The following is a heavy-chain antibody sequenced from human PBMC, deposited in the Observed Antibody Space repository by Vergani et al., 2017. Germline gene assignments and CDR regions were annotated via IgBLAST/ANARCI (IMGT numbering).Heavy chain of an antibody. CDR2: INHSGST. V-gene: IGHV4-34*01. CDR1: GGSFSGYY. CDR3: ARDAPYYDFWSGYDPYWYFDL. D-gene: IGHD3-3*01. Sequence: QVQLQQWGAGLLKPSETLSLTCAVYGGSFSGYYWSWIRQPPGKGLEWIGEINHSGSTNYNPSLKSRVTISVDKSKNQFSLKLSSVTAADTAVYYCARDAPYYDFWSGYDPYWYFDLWGRGTLVTVSS. J-gene: IGHJ2*01.